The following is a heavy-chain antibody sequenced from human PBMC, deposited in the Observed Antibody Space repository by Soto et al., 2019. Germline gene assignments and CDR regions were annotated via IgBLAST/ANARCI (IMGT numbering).Heavy chain of an antibody. Sequence: EVQLVESGGGLVQPGGSLRLSCAAPGFTFSSYWMSWVRQAPGKGLEWVANIKQDGSEKYYVDSVKGRFTISRDNAKNSLYLQMNSLRAEDTAVYYCARFGGDYDILTGPFDYWGQGTLVTVSS. CDR3: ARFGGDYDILTGPFDY. CDR1: GFTFSSYW. J-gene: IGHJ4*02. D-gene: IGHD3-9*01. V-gene: IGHV3-7*05. CDR2: IKQDGSEK.